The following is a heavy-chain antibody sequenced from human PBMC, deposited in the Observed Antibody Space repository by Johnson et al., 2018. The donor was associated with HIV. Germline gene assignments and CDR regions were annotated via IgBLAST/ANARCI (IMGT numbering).Heavy chain of an antibody. CDR3: VRDDYAFHI. V-gene: IGHV3-7*01. D-gene: IGHD2-21*02. J-gene: IGHJ3*02. CDR1: GFTFSSYW. CDR2: IKQDGSEK. Sequence: VQLVESGGGLVQPGGSLRLSCAASGFTFSSYWMSWVRQAPGKGLEWVANIKQDGSEKNYVDSVKGRFIISRDNAKNTLYLEMKSLRADDTAVYYCVRDDYAFHIWGQGTMVTVSS.